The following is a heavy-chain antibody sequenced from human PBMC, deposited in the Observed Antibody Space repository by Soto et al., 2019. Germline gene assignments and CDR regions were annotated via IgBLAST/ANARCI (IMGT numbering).Heavy chain of an antibody. CDR2: FDPEDGET. CDR1: GYTLTELS. Sequence: ASVKVSCKVSGYTLTELSMHWVRQAPGKGLEWMGGFDPEDGETIYAQKFQGRVTMTEDTSTDTAYMELSSLRSEDTAVYYCANAPMYSSGWYHFEYFHYWGQGSLVTVSS. V-gene: IGHV1-24*01. J-gene: IGHJ1*01. D-gene: IGHD6-19*01. CDR3: ANAPMYSSGWYHFEYFHY.